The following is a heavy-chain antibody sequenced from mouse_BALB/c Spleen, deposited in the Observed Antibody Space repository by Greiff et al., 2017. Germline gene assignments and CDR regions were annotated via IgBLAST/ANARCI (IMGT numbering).Heavy chain of an antibody. CDR2: IWAGGST. V-gene: IGHV2-9*02. D-gene: IGHD2-4*01. CDR1: GFSLTSYG. CDR3: ARGGDYDEAVIDY. J-gene: IGHJ2*01. Sequence: VQLQQSGPGLVAPSQSLSITCTVSGFSLTSYGVHWVRQPPGKGLEWLGVIWAGGSTNYNSALMSRLSISKDNSKSQVFLKMNSLQTDDTAMYYCARGGDYDEAVIDYWGQGTTLTVSS.